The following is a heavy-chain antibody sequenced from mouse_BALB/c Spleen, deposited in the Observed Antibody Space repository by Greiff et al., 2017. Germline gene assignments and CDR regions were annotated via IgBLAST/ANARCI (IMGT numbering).Heavy chain of an antibody. J-gene: IGHJ4*01. D-gene: IGHD2-14*01. CDR2: IDPENGDT. CDR3: NGDRYYAMDY. V-gene: IGHV14-4*02. CDR1: GFNITDYY. Sequence: EVQLQQSGAELVRSGASVKLSCTASGFNITDYYMHWVKQRPEQGLEWIGWIDPENGDTEYAPKFQGKATMTADTSSNTAYLQLSSLTSEDTAVYYCNGDRYYAMDYWGQGTSVTVSS.